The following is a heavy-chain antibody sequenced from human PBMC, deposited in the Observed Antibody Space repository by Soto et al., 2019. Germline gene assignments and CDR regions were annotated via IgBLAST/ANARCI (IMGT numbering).Heavy chain of an antibody. Sequence: SETLSLTCTVSGGSISSSSYYWGWIRQPPGKGLEWIGTVYYSGSTNYNPSLQSRVTISVDTSQNQFSLRLTSVTAADTAVYYCERHRWGSGSYSGLSDFWGQGTLVTVSS. CDR2: VYYSGST. CDR1: GGSISSSSYY. CDR3: ERHRWGSGSYSGLSDF. J-gene: IGHJ4*02. D-gene: IGHD3-10*01. V-gene: IGHV4-39*01.